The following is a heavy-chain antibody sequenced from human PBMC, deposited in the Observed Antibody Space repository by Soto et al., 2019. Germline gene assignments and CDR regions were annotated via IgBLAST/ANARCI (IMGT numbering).Heavy chain of an antibody. CDR3: ATIDFGDYWYVDL. CDR1: VFTFSSSI. Sequence: QMQVVQSGPEVKKPATSVQVSYKASVFTFSSSIVQWVRQARGQRLEWIGWIVVGSGHTNYEQKLQERVTITRDMTTSTAYMELSSRISVDTPVYYCATIDFGDYWYVDLWGCGTLVTVSS. V-gene: IGHV1-58*01. D-gene: IGHD4-17*01. J-gene: IGHJ2*01. CDR2: IVVGSGHT.